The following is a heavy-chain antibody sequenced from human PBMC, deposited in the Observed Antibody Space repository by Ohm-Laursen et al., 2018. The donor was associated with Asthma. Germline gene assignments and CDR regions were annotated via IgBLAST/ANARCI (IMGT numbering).Heavy chain of an antibody. J-gene: IGHJ4*02. D-gene: IGHD3-10*01. CDR3: ARDGRLRGSFDY. V-gene: IGHV4-31*03. CDR2: IYYSGNT. CDR1: GDSISSGDHY. Sequence: TLSLTCSVSGDSISSGDHYWSWIRQHPGKGLEWIGYIYYSGNTYYNPSLKSRVIISVDTSKNQFSLKLTSVTAADTALYYCARDGRLRGSFDYWGQGTLVTVSS.